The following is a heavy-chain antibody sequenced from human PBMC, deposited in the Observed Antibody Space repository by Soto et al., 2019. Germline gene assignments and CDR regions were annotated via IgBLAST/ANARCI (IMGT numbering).Heavy chain of an antibody. CDR3: VRDGTKTLRDRFDP. CDR1: GASISGFY. V-gene: IGHV4-4*07. Sequence: PSETLFLTCTVSGASISGFYWSWIRKSAGKGLEWIGRIYATGTTDYNPSLKSRVMMSVDTSKKQFSLKLRSVTAADTAVYYCVRDGTKTLRDRFDPWGQGISVTVSS. D-gene: IGHD1-1*01. CDR2: IYATGTT. J-gene: IGHJ5*02.